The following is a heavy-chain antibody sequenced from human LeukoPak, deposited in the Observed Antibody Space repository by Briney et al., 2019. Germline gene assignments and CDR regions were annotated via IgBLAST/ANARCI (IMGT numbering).Heavy chain of an antibody. D-gene: IGHD1-14*01. CDR3: AGAGRRFDP. CDR1: GGSISTYY. CDR2: IYYSGTT. J-gene: IGHJ5*02. Sequence: PSETLSLTCTVSGGSISTYYWNWIRQPPGKGLEWIGYIYYSGTTNYNPSLKSRVSMSVDTSKNQFSLKLSSVTAADTAVYYCAGAGRRFDPWGQGTLVTVSS. V-gene: IGHV4-59*12.